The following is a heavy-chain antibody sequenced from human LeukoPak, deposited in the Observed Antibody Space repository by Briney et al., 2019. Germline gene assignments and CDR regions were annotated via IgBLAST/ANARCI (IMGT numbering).Heavy chain of an antibody. CDR1: GGSISSSSYY. CDR2: IYYSGST. CDR3: ARYYYDSSGYYPLILDYYYMDV. Sequence: PSETLSLTCTVSGGSISSSSYYWGWIRQPPGKGLEWIGSIYYSGSTYYNPSLKSRVTISVDTSKNQFSLKLSSVTAADTAVYYCARYYYDSSGYYPLILDYYYMDVWGKGTTVTVSS. D-gene: IGHD3-22*01. J-gene: IGHJ6*03. V-gene: IGHV4-39*07.